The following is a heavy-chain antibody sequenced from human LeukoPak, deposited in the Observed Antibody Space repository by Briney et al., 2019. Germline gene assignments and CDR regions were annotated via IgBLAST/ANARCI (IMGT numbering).Heavy chain of an antibody. J-gene: IGHJ4*02. CDR3: ARGYDDYGWNFDY. CDR2: INHSGST. Sequence: PSETLSLTCAVYGGSFSGYYWSWIRQPPGKGLEWIGEINHSGSTNYNPSLKSRVTISVDTSKNQFSLKLSSVTAADTAVYYCARGYDDYGWNFDYWGQGTLVTVSS. V-gene: IGHV4-34*01. CDR1: GGSFSGYY. D-gene: IGHD4-17*01.